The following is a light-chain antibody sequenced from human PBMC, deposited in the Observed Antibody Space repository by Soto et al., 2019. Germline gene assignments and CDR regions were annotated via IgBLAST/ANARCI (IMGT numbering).Light chain of an antibody. CDR1: RSDVGGYDY. CDR2: DVI. J-gene: IGLJ1*01. Sequence: QSALTQPRSVSGSPGQSVSISCTGARSDVGGYDYVSWYQQHPDKAPKVIIYDVIKRPSGVPDRFSGSKSGNTASLTISGLQSDDEADYYCCSYAGSYSYVFGPGTKFTVL. V-gene: IGLV2-11*01. CDR3: CSYAGSYSYV.